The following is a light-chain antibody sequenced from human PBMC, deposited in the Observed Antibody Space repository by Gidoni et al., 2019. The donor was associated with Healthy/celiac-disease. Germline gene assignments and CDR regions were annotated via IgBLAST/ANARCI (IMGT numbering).Light chain of an antibody. CDR1: QSISSW. V-gene: IGKV1-5*03. J-gene: IGKJ1*01. CDR3: QQYNSHWT. CDR2: KAS. Sequence: DIQMTQSPSTLSASVGDRVTITCRDSQSISSWLAWYQQKPGKAPKLLIYKASSLESGVPSRFSGSGSGTEFTLTISSLQPDDFATYYCQQYNSHWTFGQGTKVEIK.